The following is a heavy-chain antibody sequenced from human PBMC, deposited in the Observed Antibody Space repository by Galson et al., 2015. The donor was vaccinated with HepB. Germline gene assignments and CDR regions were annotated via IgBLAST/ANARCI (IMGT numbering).Heavy chain of an antibody. D-gene: IGHD3-9*01. CDR3: ARGGLRYFDWLPTAFDPDY. CDR1: GYTFTSYD. J-gene: IGHJ4*02. Sequence: SVKVSCKASGYTFTSYDINWVRQATGQGLEWMGWMNPNSGNTGYAQKFQGRVTMTRNTSISTAYMELSSLRSEDTAVYYCARGGLRYFDWLPTAFDPDYWGQGTLVTVSS. V-gene: IGHV1-8*01. CDR2: MNPNSGNT.